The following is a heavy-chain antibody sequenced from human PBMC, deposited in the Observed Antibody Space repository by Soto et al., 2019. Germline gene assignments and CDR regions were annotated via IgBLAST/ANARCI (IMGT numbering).Heavy chain of an antibody. J-gene: IGHJ6*02. D-gene: IGHD5-18*01. Sequence: SGPTLVNPTQTLTLTCTFSGFSLSTSGMCVSWIRQPPGKALEWLALIDWDDDKYYSTSLKTRLTISKDTSKNQVVLTMTNMDPVHTETYPRARMWHTAMVADVRVNNYRMDVWGQGTTVTVSS. CDR2: IDWDDDK. CDR3: ARMWHTAMVADVRVNNYRMDV. CDR1: GFSLSTSGMC. V-gene: IGHV2-70*01.